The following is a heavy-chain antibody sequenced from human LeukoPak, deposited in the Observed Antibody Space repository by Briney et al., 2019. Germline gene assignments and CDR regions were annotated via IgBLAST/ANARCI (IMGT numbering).Heavy chain of an antibody. CDR3: ARDLRSMGWFDL. CDR1: GGSLSLYY. CDR2: IYSSGTF. V-gene: IGHV4-4*07. Sequence: SETLSLTCTVSGGSLSLYYWTWIRQSAGKGLEWIGRIYSSGTFNYSPSLKSRVSMSVDTSKNQFSLKLSSVTAADTAIYFCARDLRSMGWFDLWGQGPLVIVSS. J-gene: IGHJ5*02. D-gene: IGHD4-17*01.